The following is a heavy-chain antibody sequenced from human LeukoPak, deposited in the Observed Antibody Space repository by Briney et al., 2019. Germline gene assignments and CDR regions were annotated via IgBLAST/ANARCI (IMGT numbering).Heavy chain of an antibody. CDR3: ARRRYSDDAFGI. Sequence: ASVKVSCKASGYTFTSYGISGVGQAHGQGLEWMGWIGAYNGNTNYAQKLQGRVTMTTDTSTGTAYMELRSLRSDDTAVYYCARRRYSDDAFGIWGQGTMVTVSS. V-gene: IGHV1-18*01. J-gene: IGHJ3*02. CDR2: IGAYNGNT. D-gene: IGHD2-15*01. CDR1: GYTFTSYG.